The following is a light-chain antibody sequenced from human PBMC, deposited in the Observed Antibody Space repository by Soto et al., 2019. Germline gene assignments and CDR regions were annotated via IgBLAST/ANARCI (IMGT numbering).Light chain of an antibody. Sequence: DIKMTQSASSLSASVGDRVTITCQAGQVIRNYLNWYRQKPGKAPELLIYDISTLEIGVPSRFGGSGSGTDFTFTITGLQPEDIGTYFCQQYEELPYTFGQGTKLEI. V-gene: IGKV1-33*01. CDR2: DIS. CDR1: QVIRNY. J-gene: IGKJ2*01. CDR3: QQYEELPYT.